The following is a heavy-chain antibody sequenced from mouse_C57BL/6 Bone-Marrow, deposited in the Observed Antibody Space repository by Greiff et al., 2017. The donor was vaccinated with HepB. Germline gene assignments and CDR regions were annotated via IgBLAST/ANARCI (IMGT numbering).Heavy chain of an antibody. Sequence: EVQVVESGAELVRPGASVKLSCTASGFNIKDDYMHWVKQRPEQGLEWIGWIDPENGDTEYASKFQGKATITADTSSNTAYLQLSSLTSEDTAVYYCTANWDGDWYFDVWGTGTTVTVSS. CDR3: TANWDGDWYFDV. CDR2: IDPENGDT. D-gene: IGHD4-1*01. V-gene: IGHV14-4*01. CDR1: GFNIKDDY. J-gene: IGHJ1*03.